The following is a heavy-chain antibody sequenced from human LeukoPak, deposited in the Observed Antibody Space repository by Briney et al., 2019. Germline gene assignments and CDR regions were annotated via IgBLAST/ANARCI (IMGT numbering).Heavy chain of an antibody. CDR1: GFTFSSYG. V-gene: IGHV3-30*18. CDR2: ISYDGSNK. Sequence: GRSLRLSCAASGFTFSSYGMHWVRQVPGKGLEWVAVISYDGSNKYYADSVKGRFTISRDNSKNTLYLQMNSLRAEDTAVYYCAKNPGGSYSGTMDVWGQGTTVTVSS. J-gene: IGHJ6*02. D-gene: IGHD1-26*01. CDR3: AKNPGGSYSGTMDV.